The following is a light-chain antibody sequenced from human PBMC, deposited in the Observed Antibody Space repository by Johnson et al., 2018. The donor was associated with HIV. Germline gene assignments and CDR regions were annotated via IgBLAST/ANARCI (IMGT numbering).Light chain of an antibody. CDR1: SSNIGSNY. Sequence: QSVLTQPPSVSAAPGQNVNISCSGGSSNIGSNYVSWYQQIPGTTPKLLIYENNKRPSGIPDRFSGSKSGTSATLGITGLQTGDEADYYCGTWGSSLSAGGVFGTGTKVTVL. CDR3: GTWGSSLSAGGV. V-gene: IGLV1-51*02. CDR2: ENN. J-gene: IGLJ1*01.